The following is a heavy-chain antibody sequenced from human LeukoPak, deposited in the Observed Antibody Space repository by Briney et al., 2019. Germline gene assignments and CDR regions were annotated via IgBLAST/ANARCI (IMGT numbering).Heavy chain of an antibody. D-gene: IGHD3-22*01. V-gene: IGHV3-23*01. CDR1: EFTFSSYS. CDR3: AKSPYYDASGYNREYYFDC. Sequence: GGSLRLSCAASEFTFSSYSMSWVRQAPGKGLEWVSSVTGGGGSTYFADSVKDRFTISRDNSRNTLYLQLNSLRAEDTAVYYCAKSPYYDASGYNREYYFDCWGQGTLVTVSS. CDR2: VTGGGGST. J-gene: IGHJ4*02.